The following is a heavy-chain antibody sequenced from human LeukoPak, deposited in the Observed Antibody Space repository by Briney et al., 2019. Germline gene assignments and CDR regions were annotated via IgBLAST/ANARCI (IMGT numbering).Heavy chain of an antibody. CDR1: GFTFSNYA. D-gene: IGHD3-22*01. J-gene: IGHJ5*02. CDR3: AMDYYYDSSGPP. V-gene: IGHV3-23*01. Sequence: GGSLRLSCAASGFTFSNYAMTWVRQAPGKGLEWVSAISGGGSTYYADSVKGRFTISRDNSKNTLYLQMNSLRAEDTAVYYCAMDYYYDSSGPPWGQGTLVTVSS. CDR2: ISGGGST.